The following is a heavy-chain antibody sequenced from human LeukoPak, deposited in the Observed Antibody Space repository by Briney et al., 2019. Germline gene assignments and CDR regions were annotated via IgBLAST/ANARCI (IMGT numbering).Heavy chain of an antibody. D-gene: IGHD1-26*01. Sequence: ASVKVSCKASGYTFTGYYMHWVRQAPGQGLEWMGWINPNSGGTNYAQKFQGRVTMTRDTSIRTVYMELSRLRSDDTAVYYCARARWDRARYFDYWGQGTLVTVSS. J-gene: IGHJ4*02. CDR1: GYTFTGYY. V-gene: IGHV1-2*02. CDR2: INPNSGGT. CDR3: ARARWDRARYFDY.